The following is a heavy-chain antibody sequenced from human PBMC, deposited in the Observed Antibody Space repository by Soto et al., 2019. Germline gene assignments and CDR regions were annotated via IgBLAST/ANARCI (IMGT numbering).Heavy chain of an antibody. Sequence: GGSLRLSCAASGLTFSSYAMNWVRQAPGKGLEWVSSISNSGGTTYYGDSVKGRFTISRDNSKNTQYLQMNSLRAEDTAVYYCAPGADRTKVRLGWGQGTLVTVSS. V-gene: IGHV3-23*01. CDR3: APGADRTKVRLG. CDR2: ISNSGGTT. J-gene: IGHJ4*02. D-gene: IGHD1-7*01. CDR1: GLTFSSYA.